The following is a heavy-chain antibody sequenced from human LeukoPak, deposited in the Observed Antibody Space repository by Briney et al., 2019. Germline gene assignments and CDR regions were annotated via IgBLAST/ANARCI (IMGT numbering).Heavy chain of an antibody. CDR2: VYYTGST. CDR1: GGSISSENYY. Sequence: PSETLSLTCTVSGGSISSENYYWGWIRQPPGKGLEWIGSVYYTGSTYYNPSLKSRVSMSVDTSTNQFSLKVTSVTAADTAVYYCARSTHDFDFWSGYYLLDYWGQGALVTVSS. CDR3: ARSTHDFDFWSGYYLLDY. J-gene: IGHJ4*02. V-gene: IGHV4-39*01. D-gene: IGHD3-3*01.